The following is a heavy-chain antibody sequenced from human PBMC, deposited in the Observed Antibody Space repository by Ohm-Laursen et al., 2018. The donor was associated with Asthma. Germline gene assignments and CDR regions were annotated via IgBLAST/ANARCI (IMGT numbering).Heavy chain of an antibody. CDR2: IIPIFGTA. CDR1: GGTFSSYA. V-gene: IGHV1-69*01. J-gene: IGHJ2*01. CDR3: ARDPGMTTVTTRPHWYFDL. Sequence: SSVKVSCKASGGTFSSYAISWVRQAPGQGLEWMGGIIPIFGTANYAQKFQGRVTITADESTSTAYMELSSLRSEDTAVYYCARDPGMTTVTTRPHWYFDLWGRGTLVTVSS. D-gene: IGHD4-17*01.